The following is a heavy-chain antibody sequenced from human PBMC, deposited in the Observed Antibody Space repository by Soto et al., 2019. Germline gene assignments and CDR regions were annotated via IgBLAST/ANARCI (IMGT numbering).Heavy chain of an antibody. CDR1: GFTVSSNY. Sequence: EVQLVESGGGLVQPGGSLRLSCAASGFTVSSNYMSWVRQAPGKGLEWVSVIYSGGSTYYADSVKGRFTISRHNSKNTLYLQMNSLRAEDTAVYYCARQDYYDSSGYYDAFDIWGQETMVTVSS. CDR3: ARQDYYDSSGYYDAFDI. V-gene: IGHV3-53*04. CDR2: IYSGGST. J-gene: IGHJ3*02. D-gene: IGHD3-22*01.